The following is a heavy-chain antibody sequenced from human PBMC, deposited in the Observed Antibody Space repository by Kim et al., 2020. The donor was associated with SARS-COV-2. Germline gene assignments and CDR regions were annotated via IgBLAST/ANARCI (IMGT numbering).Heavy chain of an antibody. V-gene: IGHV4-59*01. D-gene: IGHD1-1*01. Sequence: SETLSLTCTVSGGSISSYYWSWIRQPPGKGLEWIGYIYYSGSTNYNPSLKSRVTISVDTSKNQFSLKLSSVTAADTAVYYCARDSPRGTPLGLAWYYYG. CDR2: IYYSGST. J-gene: IGHJ6*01. CDR1: GGSISSYY. CDR3: ARDSPRGTPLGLAWYYYG.